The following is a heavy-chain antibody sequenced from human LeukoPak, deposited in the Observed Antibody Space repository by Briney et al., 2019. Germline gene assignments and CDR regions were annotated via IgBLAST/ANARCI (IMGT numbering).Heavy chain of an antibody. CDR3: AREPNA. J-gene: IGHJ5*02. Sequence: PSETLSLTCIVSGGSISGSNYHWGWIRQPPARRLEWVGNVHESGSAYYNSSLRSRTSISVDTSKNQFSLRLTAVTAADTAVYYCAREPNAWGQGILVTVSS. V-gene: IGHV4-39*07. CDR1: GGSISGSNYH. CDR2: VHESGSA.